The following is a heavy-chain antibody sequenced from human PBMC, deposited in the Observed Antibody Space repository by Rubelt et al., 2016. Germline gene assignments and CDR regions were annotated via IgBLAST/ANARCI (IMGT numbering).Heavy chain of an antibody. CDR1: GFTFSSYG. J-gene: IGHJ4*02. V-gene: IGHV3-23*04. D-gene: IGHD6-13*01. Sequence: VEFGGGLAQPGGSLRLSCAASGFTFSSYGMSWVRQAPGEGPEWVSSISGGAHASYYGESVKGRFTISRDNSKNMLFLQMNSLRAEDTALYFCVKGPSSWYPFFGSWGQGTLVTVSS. CDR3: VKGPSSWYPFFGS. CDR2: ISGGAHAS.